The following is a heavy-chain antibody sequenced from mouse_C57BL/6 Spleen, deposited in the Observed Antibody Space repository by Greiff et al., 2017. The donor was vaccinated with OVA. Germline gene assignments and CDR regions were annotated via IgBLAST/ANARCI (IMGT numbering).Heavy chain of an antibody. J-gene: IGHJ2*01. Sequence: EVKLQESGEGLVKPGGSLKLSCAASGFTFSSYAMSWVRQTPEKRLEWVAYISSGGDYIYYADTVKGRFTISRDNARNTLYLQMSSLKSEDTAMYYCTRDGTAQATLYYFDYWGQGTTLTVSS. D-gene: IGHD3-2*02. V-gene: IGHV5-9-1*02. CDR2: ISSGGDYI. CDR3: TRDGTAQATLYYFDY. CDR1: GFTFSSYA.